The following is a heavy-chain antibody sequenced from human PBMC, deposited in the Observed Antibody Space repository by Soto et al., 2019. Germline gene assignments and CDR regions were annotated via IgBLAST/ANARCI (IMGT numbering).Heavy chain of an antibody. CDR2: IDPSDSQT. V-gene: IGHV5-10-1*01. D-gene: IGHD3-22*01. CDR1: GYSFAGYW. CDR3: ARQIYDSDTGPNFQYYFDS. Sequence: GESLKISCKGSGYSFAGYWITWVRQKPGKGVEWMGRIDPSDSQTYYSPSFRGHVTISVTKSITTVFLQWSSLRASDTAMYYCARQIYDSDTGPNFQYYFDSWGQGTPVTVSS. J-gene: IGHJ4*02.